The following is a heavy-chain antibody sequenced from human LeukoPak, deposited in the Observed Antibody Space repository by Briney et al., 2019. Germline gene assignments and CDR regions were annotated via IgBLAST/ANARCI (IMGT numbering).Heavy chain of an antibody. Sequence: GGSLRLSCAASGFTVSSNYMNWVRRAPGKGLEWVSVIYAGGSTYYADSVKGRFTISRDNSKNTLYLQMNSLRAEDTAVYYCVGDGYGSSGWSFDYWGQGALVSVSS. CDR2: IYAGGST. CDR1: GFTVSSNY. V-gene: IGHV3-66*01. J-gene: IGHJ4*02. D-gene: IGHD3-22*01. CDR3: VGDGYGSSGWSFDY.